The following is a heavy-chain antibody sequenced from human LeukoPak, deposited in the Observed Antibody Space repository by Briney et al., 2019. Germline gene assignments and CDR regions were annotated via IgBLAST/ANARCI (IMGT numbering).Heavy chain of an antibody. CDR2: IKQDGSDN. CDR1: GFTLSHYW. CDR3: ARGRSGSYRRFDY. D-gene: IGHD1-26*01. V-gene: IGHV3-7*01. J-gene: IGHJ4*02. Sequence: GGSLRLSCAASGFTLSHYWMSWVRLAPGKGLEWVAYIKQDGSDNYYVDSLKGRFTIPRDNAKNSLYLQMNSLRAEDTAVYYCARGRSGSYRRFDYWGQGTLVTVSS.